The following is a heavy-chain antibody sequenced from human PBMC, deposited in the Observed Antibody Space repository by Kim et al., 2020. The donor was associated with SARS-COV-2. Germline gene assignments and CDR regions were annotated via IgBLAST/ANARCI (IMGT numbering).Heavy chain of an antibody. CDR2: ISYSGNS. CDR1: GGSIRSGGKF. V-gene: IGHV4-31*03. Sequence: SETLSRTCSVSGGSIRSGGKFWTWIRQHPAKGLEWIGYISYSGNSHYSPSLRSRVIISLQTSENQFSLELTSVTAADTAVYYCARGQPLDYWGQGILVTVPS. CDR3: ARGQPLDY. D-gene: IGHD2-2*01. J-gene: IGHJ4*02.